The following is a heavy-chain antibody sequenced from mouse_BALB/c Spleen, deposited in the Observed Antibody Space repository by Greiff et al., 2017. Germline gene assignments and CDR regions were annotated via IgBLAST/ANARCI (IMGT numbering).Heavy chain of an antibody. J-gene: IGHJ2*01. CDR3: ARKDYGKYFDY. CDR2: ISYDGSN. D-gene: IGHD2-1*01. CDR1: GYSITSGYY. Sequence: ESGPGLVKPSQSLSLTCSVTGYSITSGYYWNWIRQFPGNKLEWMGYISYDGSNNYNPSLKNRISITRDTSKNQFFLKLNSVTTEDTATYYCARKDYGKYFDYWGQGTTLTVSS. V-gene: IGHV3-6*02.